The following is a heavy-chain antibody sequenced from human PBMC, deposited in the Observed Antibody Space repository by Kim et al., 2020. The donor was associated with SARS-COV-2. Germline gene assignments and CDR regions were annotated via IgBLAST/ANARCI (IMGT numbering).Heavy chain of an antibody. Sequence: SETLSLTCTVSGGSISSSSYYWGWIRQPPGKGLEWIGSIYYSGSTYYNPSLKSRVTISVDTSKNQFSLKLSSVTAADTAVYYCARDCVIPAELLWFGELLDYYYYGMDVWGQGTTVTVSS. J-gene: IGHJ6*02. CDR2: IYYSGST. CDR1: GGSISSSSYY. D-gene: IGHD3-10*01. CDR3: ARDCVIPAELLWFGELLDYYYYGMDV. V-gene: IGHV4-39*07.